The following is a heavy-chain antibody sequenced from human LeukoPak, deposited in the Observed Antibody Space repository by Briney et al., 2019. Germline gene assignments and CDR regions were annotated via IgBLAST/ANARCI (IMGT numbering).Heavy chain of an antibody. D-gene: IGHD1-26*01. Sequence: GGSLRLSCAASGFTFSDYYMSWIRQAPGKGLEWVSYISSSGSTIYYADSVKGRFTISRDNAKNSLYLQMNSLRAEDTAVYYCAGDRSGSYHAAFDYWGQGTLVTVSS. V-gene: IGHV3-11*01. J-gene: IGHJ4*02. CDR1: GFTFSDYY. CDR2: ISSSGSTI. CDR3: AGDRSGSYHAAFDY.